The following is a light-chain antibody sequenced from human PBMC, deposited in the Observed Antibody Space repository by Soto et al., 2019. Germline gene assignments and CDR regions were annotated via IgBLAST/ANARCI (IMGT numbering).Light chain of an antibody. CDR3: QSYDSSLTTFV. Sequence: QALPTQPPSVPGAPGQRVAISCTGSSSNIGAEYDVHWYQQLPGTAPKRPIYGDNNRPSGVPDRFSGSKSGTSASLAITGLQPEDEADYYCQSYDSSLTTFVFGTGTKVTVL. CDR2: GDN. J-gene: IGLJ1*01. CDR1: SSNIGAEYD. V-gene: IGLV1-40*01.